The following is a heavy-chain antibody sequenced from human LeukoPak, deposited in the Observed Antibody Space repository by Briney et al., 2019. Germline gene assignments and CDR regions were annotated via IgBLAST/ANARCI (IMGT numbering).Heavy chain of an antibody. CDR2: ISGSGGST. V-gene: IGHV3-23*01. CDR1: GFTFSSYA. J-gene: IGHJ4*02. Sequence: GGSLRLSCAASGFTFSSYAMSWVRQAPGKGLEWVSAISGSGGSTFYADSVKGRFIISRDNSKNTLYLQMNSLRAEDTAAYYCAKSYSSSWHYFDYWGQGTLVTVSS. CDR3: AKSYSSSWHYFDY. D-gene: IGHD6-13*01.